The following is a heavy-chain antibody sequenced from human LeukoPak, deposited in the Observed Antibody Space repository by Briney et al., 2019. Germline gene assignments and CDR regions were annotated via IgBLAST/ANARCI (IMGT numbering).Heavy chain of an antibody. J-gene: IGHJ4*02. Sequence: PGRSLRLSCAASGFTFDDYAMHWVRQAPGKGLGWVSSISWNSGSIGYADSAKGRFTISRDNAKNSLYLQMNSLRAEDTALYYCAKGIRGYSYGYVYWGQGTLVTVSS. CDR2: ISWNSGSI. CDR3: AKGIRGYSYGYVY. D-gene: IGHD5-18*01. CDR1: GFTFDDYA. V-gene: IGHV3-9*01.